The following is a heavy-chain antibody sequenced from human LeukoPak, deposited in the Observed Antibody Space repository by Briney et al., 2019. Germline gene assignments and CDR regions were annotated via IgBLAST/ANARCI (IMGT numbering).Heavy chain of an antibody. CDR3: ARHGRRGTTVDY. D-gene: IGHD4-17*01. J-gene: IGHJ4*02. Sequence: SETLSLTCAVYGGSFSNYYWSWIRQSPGKGLEWIGEIDYSGSTNSNPSLKSRVTISIDTSRGQFSLKLSSVTAADTAVYYCARHGRRGTTVDYWGQGTLVTVSS. V-gene: IGHV4-34*01. CDR2: IDYSGST. CDR1: GGSFSNYY.